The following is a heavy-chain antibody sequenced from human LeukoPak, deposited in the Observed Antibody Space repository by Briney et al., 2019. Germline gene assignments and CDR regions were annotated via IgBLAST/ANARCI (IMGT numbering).Heavy chain of an antibody. CDR2: IYYSGGT. V-gene: IGHV4-31*03. CDR1: GGSISSGAYY. D-gene: IGHD2-2*01. J-gene: IGHJ2*01. Sequence: SETLSLTCTVSGGSISSGAYYWSWIRQHPGKGLEWIGYIYYSGGTYYNPSLKSRLTISVDTSKHHFSLKLTSVTAADTAVYYCARATGGTTIPWYFHLWGRGTLVTVSS. CDR3: ARATGGTTIPWYFHL.